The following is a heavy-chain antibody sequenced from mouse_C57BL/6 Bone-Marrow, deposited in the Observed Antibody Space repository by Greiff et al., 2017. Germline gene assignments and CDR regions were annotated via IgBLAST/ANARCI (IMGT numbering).Heavy chain of an antibody. Sequence: QVQLQQSGPELVKPGASVKISCKASGYAFSSSWMNWVKQRPGKGLEWIGRIYPGDGDTNYNGKFKGKATLTADKSSNTAYMQLSSLTSKDSAVYFCARSSYPLAYWGQGTLVTVSA. CDR1: GYAFSSSW. V-gene: IGHV1-82*01. D-gene: IGHD3-1*01. CDR3: ARSSYPLAY. J-gene: IGHJ3*01. CDR2: IYPGDGDT.